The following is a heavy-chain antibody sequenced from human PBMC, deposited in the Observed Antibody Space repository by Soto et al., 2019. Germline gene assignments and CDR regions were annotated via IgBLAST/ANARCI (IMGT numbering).Heavy chain of an antibody. Sequence: QVRLQESGPGLVKPSETLSLSCLVSGDSVGNGPYYWSWIRQSPGVGLEWIAYIYYSGSTNVNPSLESRVNISIDMSKNQLFLELRSVTAADAAVYFCARVGSSCHSGGCYYYYGLGVWGQGTTVAISS. CDR2: IYYSGST. CDR1: GDSVGNGPYY. CDR3: ARVGSSCHSGGCYYYYGLGV. D-gene: IGHD1-26*01. J-gene: IGHJ6*02. V-gene: IGHV4-61*01.